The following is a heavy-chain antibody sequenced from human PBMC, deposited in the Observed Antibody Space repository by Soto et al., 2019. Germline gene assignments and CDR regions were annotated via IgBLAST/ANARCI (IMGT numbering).Heavy chain of an antibody. Sequence: QVQLVQSGAEVKKPGASVKVSCKASGYTFISYGINWVRQAPGQGLEWMGWISPYNGHTNFAQKLQGRVTMTTDTCTXTXYMELRSLRSDDTAVYYCAKDGPYDYVWGTPNWFDPWGQGTLVTVSS. CDR3: AKDGPYDYVWGTPNWFDP. CDR2: ISPYNGHT. CDR1: GYTFISYG. D-gene: IGHD3-16*01. J-gene: IGHJ5*02. V-gene: IGHV1-18*01.